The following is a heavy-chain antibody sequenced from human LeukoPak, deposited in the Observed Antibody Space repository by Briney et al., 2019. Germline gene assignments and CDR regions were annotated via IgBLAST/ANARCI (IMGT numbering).Heavy chain of an antibody. Sequence: GGSLRLSCAASGLTFSSYAMHWVRQAPGKGLEYVSAISSNGGSTYYANSVKGRFTISRDNSKNTLYLQKGGLRAEDMAVYYCARGRRLDYYYYYYMDVWGKGTMVTVSS. CDR3: ARGRRLDYYYYYYMDV. CDR1: GLTFSSYA. J-gene: IGHJ6*03. CDR2: ISSNGGST. V-gene: IGHV3-64*01.